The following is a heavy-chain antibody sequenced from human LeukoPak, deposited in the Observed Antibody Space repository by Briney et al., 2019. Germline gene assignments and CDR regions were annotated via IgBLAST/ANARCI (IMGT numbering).Heavy chain of an antibody. D-gene: IGHD5-24*01. V-gene: IGHV4-4*07. Sequence: SETLSLTCTVSGGSISSYYWSWIRQPAGKGLEWIGRIYTSGSTNYNPSLKSRVTMSVDTSKNQFSLKLSSVTAADTAVYYCAREAREMATIWFDYWGQGTLVTVSS. CDR1: GGSISSYY. J-gene: IGHJ4*02. CDR3: AREAREMATIWFDY. CDR2: IYTSGST.